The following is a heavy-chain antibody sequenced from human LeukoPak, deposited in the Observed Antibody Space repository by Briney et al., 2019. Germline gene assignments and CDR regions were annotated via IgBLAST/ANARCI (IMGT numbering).Heavy chain of an antibody. V-gene: IGHV5-51*01. CDR2: IYPGDSDT. D-gene: IGHD3-10*01. CDR3: ARHPPGYGSGSYYNSWFDY. Sequence: GASLKISCKGSGCRFTSYWIGWVRRMPGKGLEWMGIIYPGDSDTRYSPSFQGQVTISADKSISTAYLQWSSLKASDTAMYYCARHPPGYGSGSYYNSWFDYWGQGTLVSVSS. J-gene: IGHJ4*02. CDR1: GCRFTSYW.